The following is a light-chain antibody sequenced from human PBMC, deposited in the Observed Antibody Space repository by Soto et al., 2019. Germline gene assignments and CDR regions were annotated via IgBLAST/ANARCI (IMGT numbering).Light chain of an antibody. J-gene: IGKJ4*01. CDR3: QKYNGPRII. V-gene: IGKV1-27*01. Sequence: DMQMTQSPPSLSAFVGDRVTITCRASQGLGNYLAWYQQKPGKAPKLLIYSASVLQSGVPSRFSGSGSGTDFNLTINALKPKNVAPYYCQKYNGPRIIFGGGTKVDI. CDR2: SAS. CDR1: QGLGNY.